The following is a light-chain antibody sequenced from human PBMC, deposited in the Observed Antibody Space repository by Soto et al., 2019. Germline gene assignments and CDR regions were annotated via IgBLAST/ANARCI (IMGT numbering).Light chain of an antibody. V-gene: IGKV1-39*01. J-gene: IGKJ2*01. Sequence: IQMTQSPSSLSASVGDRVTITCRASQPISSYLNWYQQKPGKAPKLLIYAASNLQSGVPSRFSGSGSGTDFTLTISSLQPEDFATYFCQQSYTTPVYSFGQGTKLEIK. CDR2: AAS. CDR3: QQSYTTPVYS. CDR1: QPISSY.